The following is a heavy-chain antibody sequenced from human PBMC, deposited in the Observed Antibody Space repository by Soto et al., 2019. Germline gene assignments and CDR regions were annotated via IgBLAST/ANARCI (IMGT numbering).Heavy chain of an antibody. Sequence: SVKVSCKASGGTFSSYTISWVRQAPGQGLEWMGRIIPILGIANYAQKFQGRVTITADKSTSTAYMELSSLRSEDTAVYYCAREDSSGYYWYFDLWVRGTLVTVSS. CDR1: GGTFSSYT. D-gene: IGHD3-22*01. CDR3: AREDSSGYYWYFDL. V-gene: IGHV1-69*04. J-gene: IGHJ2*01. CDR2: IIPILGIA.